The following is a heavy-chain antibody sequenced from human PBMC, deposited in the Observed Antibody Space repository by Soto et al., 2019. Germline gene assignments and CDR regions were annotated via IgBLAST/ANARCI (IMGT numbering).Heavy chain of an antibody. J-gene: IGHJ6*02. D-gene: IGHD3-10*01. CDR3: AKDRFREWFHLHYGKDV. Sequence: PGGSLRLSCAASGFAFSSYSMNWVRQAPGKGLEWVSRISCNGGCTYYADSLKGRFTISRDNSKNSLYLQMNSLRTEDTALYYCAKDRFREWFHLHYGKDVWGQGTTVTAP. CDR2: ISCNGGCT. CDR1: GFAFSSYS. V-gene: IGHV3-43*01.